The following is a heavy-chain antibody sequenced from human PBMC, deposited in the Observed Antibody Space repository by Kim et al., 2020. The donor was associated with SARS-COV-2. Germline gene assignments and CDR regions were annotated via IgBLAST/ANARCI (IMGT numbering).Heavy chain of an antibody. J-gene: IGHJ6*02. CDR1: GFTVSYNY. CDR2: IYSGGNT. V-gene: IGHV3-66*01. CDR3: ARVGMGCSGGSCYFLGGSDYYYAMDV. Sequence: GGSLRLSCAASGFTVSYNYMSWVRQAPGKGLEWVSVIYSGGNTYYADSVKGRFTISRDNSKNTLYLQMNSLRAEDTAVYYCARVGMGCSGGSCYFLGGSDYYYAMDVWGQGTTVTVSS. D-gene: IGHD2-15*01.